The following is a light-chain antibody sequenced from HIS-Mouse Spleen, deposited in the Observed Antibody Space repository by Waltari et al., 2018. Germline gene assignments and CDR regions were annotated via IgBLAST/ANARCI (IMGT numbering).Light chain of an antibody. CDR2: GAS. CDR1: QSVISSY. J-gene: IGKJ1*01. Sequence: EIVLTQSPGTLSLSPVERATLPCRASQSVISSYLAWYQQKPGQAPRLLIYGASNRATGITDRFSGSGSGTDFTLTISRLEPEDFAVYYCQQYGSSPETFGQGTKVEIK. CDR3: QQYGSSPET. V-gene: IGKV3-20*01.